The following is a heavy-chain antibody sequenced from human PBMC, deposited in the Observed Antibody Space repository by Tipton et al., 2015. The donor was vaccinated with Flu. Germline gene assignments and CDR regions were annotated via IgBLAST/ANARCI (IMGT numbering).Heavy chain of an antibody. J-gene: IGHJ6*03. CDR1: GGSISSYI. D-gene: IGHD3-3*01. CDR3: ARARRFLEWQFYYYYMDV. V-gene: IGHV4-59*12. CDR2: LHHTEGV. Sequence: TLSLTCTVSGGSISSYIWTWIRQSPRKGLEWIGYLHHTEGVMYNPSLRSRVTMSVDTSKNQFSLNLRFVTTADTAVYYCARARRFLEWQFYYYYMDVWGKGTAVTVSS.